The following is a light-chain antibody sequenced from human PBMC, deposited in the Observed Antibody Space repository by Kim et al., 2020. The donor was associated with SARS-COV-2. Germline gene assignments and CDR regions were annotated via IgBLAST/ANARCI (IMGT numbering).Light chain of an antibody. CDR2: GAS. Sequence: SPGERATLSCRASQSVSSNLAWYQQKAGQAPRLLIYGASTRATGIPARFSGSGSGTEFTLTISSLQSEDFAVYYCQEYNNWPPLTFGGGTKVDIK. V-gene: IGKV3-15*01. CDR1: QSVSSN. J-gene: IGKJ4*01. CDR3: QEYNNWPPLT.